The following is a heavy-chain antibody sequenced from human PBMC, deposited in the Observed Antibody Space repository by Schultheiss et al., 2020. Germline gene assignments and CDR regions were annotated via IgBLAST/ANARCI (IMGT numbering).Heavy chain of an antibody. J-gene: IGHJ5*02. V-gene: IGHV3-74*01. D-gene: IGHD3-22*01. CDR1: GFTFSGYW. CDR3: ARAFYSSSWFDP. CDR2: VNTDGSTT. Sequence: GGSLRLSCAASGFTFSGYWMHWVRQAPGKGLVWVSRVNTDGSTTTYADSVKGRFTVSRDNAKNTLYLQMSSLRAEDTAVYYCARAFYSSSWFDPWGQGTLVTVSS.